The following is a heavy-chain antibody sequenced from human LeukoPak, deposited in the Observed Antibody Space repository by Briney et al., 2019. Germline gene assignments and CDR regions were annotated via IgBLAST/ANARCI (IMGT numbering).Heavy chain of an antibody. V-gene: IGHV3-23*01. CDR1: GFIFSNYA. D-gene: IGHD2-21*02. J-gene: IGHJ4*02. CDR3: AKDQGSGGDPSRPLHY. Sequence: PGGSLRLSCAASGFIFSNYAMYWVRQAPGKGLEWVSGISGSGDTTYHADSVKGRFTISRDNSKNTLSLQVNSLRAEDTAIYYCAKDQGSGGDPSRPLHYWGQGTLVTVSS. CDR2: ISGSGDTT.